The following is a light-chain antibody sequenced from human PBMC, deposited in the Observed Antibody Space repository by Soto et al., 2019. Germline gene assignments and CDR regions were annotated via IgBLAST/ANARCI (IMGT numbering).Light chain of an antibody. J-gene: IGKJ5*01. Sequence: IVLIQSPATLSVSPGERATLSCRASQNISNYLIWYQQKPGQAPRLLIYAASNRATGIPARFSGSGSGTDFTLTISSLEPEDFAVYYCQQRSSWPITFGQGTRLEIK. CDR1: QNISNY. CDR2: AAS. CDR3: QQRSSWPIT. V-gene: IGKV3-11*01.